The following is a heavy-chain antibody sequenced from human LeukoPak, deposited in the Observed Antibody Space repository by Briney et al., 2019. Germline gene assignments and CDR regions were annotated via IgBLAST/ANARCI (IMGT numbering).Heavy chain of an antibody. CDR3: AKDRSRVEWLVKYFDY. CDR1: GFTFSSYG. V-gene: IGHV3-30*02. J-gene: IGHJ4*02. Sequence: GGSLRLSCAASGFTFSSYGMHWVRQASGKGLEWVAFIRYDGSNKYYADSVKGRFTISRDNSKNTLYLQMNSLRAEDTAVYYCAKDRSRVEWLVKYFDYWGQGTLVTVSS. D-gene: IGHD6-19*01. CDR2: IRYDGSNK.